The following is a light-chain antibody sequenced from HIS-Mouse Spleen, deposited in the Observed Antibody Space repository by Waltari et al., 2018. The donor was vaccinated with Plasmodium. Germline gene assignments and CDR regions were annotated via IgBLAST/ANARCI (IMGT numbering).Light chain of an antibody. CDR1: QSVSSY. CDR2: DAS. J-gene: IGKJ1*01. V-gene: IGKV3-11*01. CDR3: QQRSNWWT. Sequence: EIVLTQSPATLSLSTGERATLSCRASQSVSSYLAWYQQKPGQAPRLLLYDASNRATGIPARFSGSGSGTDFTLTISSLEPEDFAVYYCQQRSNWWTFGQGTKVEIK.